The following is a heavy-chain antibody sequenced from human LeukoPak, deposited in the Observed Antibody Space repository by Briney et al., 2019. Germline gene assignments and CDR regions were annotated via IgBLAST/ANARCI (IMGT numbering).Heavy chain of an antibody. CDR1: GGTFSSYA. D-gene: IGHD2-2*01. CDR3: ARSGDCSSTSCYYYYGMDV. Sequence: ASVKVSCKASGGTFSSYAISGVRQAPGQGLEWMGRIIPIFGIANYAQKFQGRVTITADKSTSTAYMELSSLRSEDTAVYYCARSGDCSSTSCYYYYGMDVWGQGTTVTVSS. V-gene: IGHV1-69*04. J-gene: IGHJ6*02. CDR2: IIPIFGIA.